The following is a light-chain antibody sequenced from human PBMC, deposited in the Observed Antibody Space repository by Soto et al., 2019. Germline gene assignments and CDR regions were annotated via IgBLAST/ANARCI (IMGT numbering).Light chain of an antibody. CDR3: SLYTSENTYV. J-gene: IGLJ1*01. CDR1: NSDVGGYNY. V-gene: IGLV2-14*01. Sequence: QSVLTQPASVSGSPGQSITISCTGTNSDVGGYNYVSWYQQHPGKAPKLMIYEVSNRPSGVSNRFSGSKSGNTASLTISGLQAGDEAHYYCSLYTSENTYVFGTGTKVTVL. CDR2: EVS.